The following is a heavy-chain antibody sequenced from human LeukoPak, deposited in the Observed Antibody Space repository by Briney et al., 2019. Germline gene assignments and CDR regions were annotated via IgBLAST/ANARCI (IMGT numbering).Heavy chain of an antibody. J-gene: IGHJ4*02. CDR1: GFTFSSYE. D-gene: IGHD3-10*01. V-gene: IGHV3-48*03. CDR2: ISSSGSTI. CDR3: ARDEDRHGSKDY. Sequence: GGSLRLSCAASGFTFSSYEMNWVRQAPGKGLEWVSYISSSGSTIYYADSVKGRFTISRDNAKNSLYLQMNSLRAEDTAVYYCARDEDRHGSKDYWGQGTLVTVSS.